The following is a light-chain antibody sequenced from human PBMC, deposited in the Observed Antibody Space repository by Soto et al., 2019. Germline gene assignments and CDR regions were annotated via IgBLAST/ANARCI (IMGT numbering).Light chain of an antibody. CDR1: SSNIGNNG. V-gene: IGLV1-36*01. CDR2: QDD. CDR3: AAWDDSLNGVI. Sequence: QSVLTQPPSVSEAPRQRVTISCSGSSSNIGNNGVNWYQQLPGKAPKLLIYQDDLLPSGVSDRFSGSKSGTSASLAISGLQSEDEPDYYCAAWDDSLNGVIFGGGTKLTVL. J-gene: IGLJ2*01.